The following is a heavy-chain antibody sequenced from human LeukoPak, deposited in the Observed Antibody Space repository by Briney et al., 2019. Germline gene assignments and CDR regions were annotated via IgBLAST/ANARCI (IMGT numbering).Heavy chain of an antibody. J-gene: IGHJ1*01. Sequence: GGSLRLSCAASRFTFSTYAMHWVRQAPGKGLEWVAGISNDGTNEDHADSVKGRFTISRDNSRNTLYLQMNSLRAEDTAIYYCARDRIAVAGMGAFQHWGQGTLVTVSS. D-gene: IGHD6-19*01. V-gene: IGHV3-30-3*01. CDR2: ISNDGTNE. CDR1: RFTFSTYA. CDR3: ARDRIAVAGMGAFQH.